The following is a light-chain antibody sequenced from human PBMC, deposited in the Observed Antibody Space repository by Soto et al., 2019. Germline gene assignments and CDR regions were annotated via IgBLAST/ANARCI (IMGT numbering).Light chain of an antibody. CDR1: QGISSY. CDR2: AAS. J-gene: IGKJ1*01. CDR3: QQYYSYPRT. Sequence: IRVTQSPSSLSASTGDRVTITCRASQGISSYLAWYQQKPGKAPNLLIYAASTLQSGVPSRFSGSGSGTDFTLTITCLQSEDFATYYCQQYYSYPRTFGQGTKVDIK. V-gene: IGKV1-8*01.